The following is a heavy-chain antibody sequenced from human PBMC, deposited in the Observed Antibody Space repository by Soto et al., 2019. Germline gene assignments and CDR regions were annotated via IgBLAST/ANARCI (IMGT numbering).Heavy chain of an antibody. CDR3: ARVHLHSAIVWFDP. V-gene: IGHV3-33*01. Sequence: QVQLVESGGGVVQPGRSLRLSCAASGFTFSSYGMHWVRQAPGKGLEWVAVIWYDGSNKYYADSVKGRFTISRDNSKNTLYLQMNSLRAEDTAVYYCARVHLHSAIVWFDPWGQGTLVTVSS. J-gene: IGHJ5*02. CDR1: GFTFSSYG. D-gene: IGHD2-2*01. CDR2: IWYDGSNK.